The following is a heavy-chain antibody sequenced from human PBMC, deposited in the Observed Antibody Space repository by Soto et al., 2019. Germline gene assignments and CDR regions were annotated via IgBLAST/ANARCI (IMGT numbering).Heavy chain of an antibody. CDR2: IKSKTDGGTA. J-gene: IGHJ4*02. CDR1: GFSFNNAW. Sequence: DVQLVESGGGLVKPGGSLRLSCAASGFSFNNAWMSWVRQAPGKGLEWIGQIKSKTDGGTADYAAPVKGRFIISRDDSESKLYLQVKSLKTEDTAVYYCPMSSYPGEFDYWGQGTLVTVSS. CDR3: PMSSYPGEFDY. D-gene: IGHD3-16*01. V-gene: IGHV3-15*01.